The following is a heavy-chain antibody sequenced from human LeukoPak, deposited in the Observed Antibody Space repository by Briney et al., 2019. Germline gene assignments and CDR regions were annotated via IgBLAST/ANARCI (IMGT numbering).Heavy chain of an antibody. Sequence: SETLSLTCGVYGGSLSGYYWSWIRQPPGKGLEWIGEINHSGGTNYNPSLKSRVTISVDTSKNQFSLKLSSVTAADTAVYYCARETSQKGAHYMDVWGKGTTVTISS. J-gene: IGHJ6*03. CDR1: GGSLSGYY. CDR3: ARETSQKGAHYMDV. V-gene: IGHV4-34*01. CDR2: INHSGGT. D-gene: IGHD3-16*01.